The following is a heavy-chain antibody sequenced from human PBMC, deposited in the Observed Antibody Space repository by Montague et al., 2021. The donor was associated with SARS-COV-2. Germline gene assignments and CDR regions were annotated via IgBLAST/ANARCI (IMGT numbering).Heavy chain of an antibody. Sequence: STYYADSVKGRFTISRDNSKNTLYLQMHSLRAEDTAVYYCAKGEVTYDYSDYFDYWGQGTLVTVSA. D-gene: IGHD4-11*01. CDR3: AKGEVTYDYSDYFDY. J-gene: IGHJ4*02. V-gene: IGHV3-23*01. CDR2: ST.